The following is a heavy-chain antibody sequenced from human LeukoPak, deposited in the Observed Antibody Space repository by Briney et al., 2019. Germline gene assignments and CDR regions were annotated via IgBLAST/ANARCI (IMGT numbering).Heavy chain of an antibody. D-gene: IGHD7-27*01. V-gene: IGHV4-59*02. Sequence: SETLSLTCTVSGASVTDYWSWIRQSPGKGLEWISYIHHSGSSDYNPSLRSRVTTSLDTSKNQFSLNLISVTAADTAVYYCTRGHWGLQSWSQGTLVTVSS. CDR2: IHHSGSS. CDR3: TRGHWGLQS. J-gene: IGHJ5*02. CDR1: GASVTDY.